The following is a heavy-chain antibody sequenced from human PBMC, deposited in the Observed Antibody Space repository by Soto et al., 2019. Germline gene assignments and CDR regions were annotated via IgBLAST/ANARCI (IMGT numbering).Heavy chain of an antibody. CDR1: GGTFSSYA. D-gene: IGHD3-22*01. J-gene: IGHJ4*02. CDR2: IIPIFGTA. CDR3: AGSGNYYDSSGYRPVGRFDY. Sequence: QVQLVQSGAEVKKPGSSVKVSCKASGGTFSSYAISWVRQAPGQGLEWMGGIIPIFGTANYAQKFQGRVTITADESTSTAYMELSSLRSEDKAVYYCAGSGNYYDSSGYRPVGRFDYWGQGTLVTVSS. V-gene: IGHV1-69*01.